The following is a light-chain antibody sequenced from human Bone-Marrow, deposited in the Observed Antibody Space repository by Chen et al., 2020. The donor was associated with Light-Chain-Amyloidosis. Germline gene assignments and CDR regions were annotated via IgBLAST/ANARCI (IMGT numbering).Light chain of an antibody. CDR2: DDS. J-gene: IGLJ3*02. CDR3: QVLDRSSDRPV. Sequence: SYVLRQPSSVSVAPGQTATIACGGNNIGSTSVHWYQQTPGQAPLLVVYDDSDRPSGIPERLSGSNAGNTATLTISRVEAGDEADYYCQVLDRSSDRPVFGGGTKLTVL. CDR1: NIGSTS. V-gene: IGLV3-21*02.